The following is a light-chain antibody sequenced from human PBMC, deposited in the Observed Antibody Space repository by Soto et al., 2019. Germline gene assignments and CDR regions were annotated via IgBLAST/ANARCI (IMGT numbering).Light chain of an antibody. V-gene: IGLV2-23*02. J-gene: IGLJ2*01. CDR1: SSNVGTYNL. CDR2: EVT. Sequence: QSALTQPASVSGSPGQSINISCTGTSSNVGTYNLVSWYQQHPGKAPKLMIYEVTKRPSGVSNRSSGSKSGNTASLTVSGLQAEDEADYFCCSYAGSSTLIFGGGTQLTVL. CDR3: CSYAGSSTLI.